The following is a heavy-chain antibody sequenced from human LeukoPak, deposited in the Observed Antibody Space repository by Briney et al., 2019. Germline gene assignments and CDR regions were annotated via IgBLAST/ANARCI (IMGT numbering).Heavy chain of an antibody. CDR3: AREELRYFDWSYYYYMDV. CDR1: GFTFSSYS. CDR2: ISSSSSYI. V-gene: IGHV3-21*04. J-gene: IGHJ6*03. D-gene: IGHD3-9*01. Sequence: GGSLRLSCAASGFTFSSYSMNWVRQAPGKGLEWVSSISSSSSYIYYADSVKGRFTISRDNAKNSLYLQMNSLRAEDTAVYYCAREELRYFDWSYYYYMDVWGKGTTVTVSS.